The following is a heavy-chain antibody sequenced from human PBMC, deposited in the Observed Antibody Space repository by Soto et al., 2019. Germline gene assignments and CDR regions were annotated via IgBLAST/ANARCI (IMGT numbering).Heavy chain of an antibody. CDR1: GFSLSTSGVA. CDR3: AHTRPGWYYFDY. J-gene: IGHJ4*02. V-gene: IGHV2-5*02. CDR2: IYWDDDK. Sequence: QITLKESGPTLVKPTQPLTLPCTFSGFSLSTSGVAVGWIRQPPGKALEWLALIYWDDDKRYSPSLKSRLTITKDTSKNQVVLIMTNMDPVDTATYYCAHTRPGWYYFDYWGQGTLVTVSS. D-gene: IGHD6-19*01.